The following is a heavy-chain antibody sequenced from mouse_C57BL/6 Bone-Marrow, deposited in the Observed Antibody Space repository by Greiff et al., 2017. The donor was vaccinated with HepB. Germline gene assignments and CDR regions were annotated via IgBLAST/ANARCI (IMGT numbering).Heavy chain of an antibody. Sequence: QVQLQQPGAELVKPGASVKMSCKASGYTFTSYWITWVKQRPGQGLEWIGDISPGSGSTKYNEKFKSKATLTVDTSSSTAYIQLSSLTSEDSAVYYCARWRLLRAWFAYWGQGTLVTVSA. D-gene: IGHD2-3*01. CDR1: GYTFTSYW. CDR3: ARWRLLRAWFAY. J-gene: IGHJ3*01. V-gene: IGHV1-55*01. CDR2: ISPGSGST.